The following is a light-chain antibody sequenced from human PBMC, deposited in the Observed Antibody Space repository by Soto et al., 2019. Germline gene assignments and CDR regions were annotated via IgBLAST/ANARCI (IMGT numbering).Light chain of an antibody. J-gene: IGLJ1*01. CDR2: EVS. CDR1: SSDVGGYNF. Sequence: QSVLTQPASVSGSPGQSITISCTGTSSDVGGYNFVSWYQQHPGRAPKLLIYEVSRRPSGVSNRFSGSKSGDTASLTISELQAQDEADYYCYSYRGYYTRVFGTGTKVTVL. V-gene: IGLV2-14*01. CDR3: YSYRGYYTRV.